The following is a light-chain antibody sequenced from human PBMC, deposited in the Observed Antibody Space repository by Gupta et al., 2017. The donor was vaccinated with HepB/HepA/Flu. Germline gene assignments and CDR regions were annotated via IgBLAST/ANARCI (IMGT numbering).Light chain of an antibody. Sequence: DIQLTQSPSFLSASVGDRITITCRDSHGISTYLDWYQQKPGKAPKLLIYAASTWQSGVPSRFSGSGSGTEFTLTSSSLQAEDFANYCGQQLNSYRTFGQGTKVEIK. J-gene: IGKJ1*01. CDR1: HGISTY. CDR3: QQLNSYRT. CDR2: AAS. V-gene: IGKV1-9*01.